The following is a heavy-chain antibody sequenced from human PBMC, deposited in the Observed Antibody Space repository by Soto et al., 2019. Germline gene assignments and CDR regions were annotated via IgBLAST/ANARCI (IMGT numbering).Heavy chain of an antibody. D-gene: IGHD3-9*01. Sequence: SETLSLTCTVSGGSLRGYSWSWIRPSPGKGLEWIGYVYSGGGTNYSPSFMGRVTISVDTTDNQFSLKLNSVTAADTAVYYCAREKTPMSPHYFYYGMDVWGQGTTVT. V-gene: IGHV4-59*01. CDR1: GGSLRGYS. CDR3: AREKTPMSPHYFYYGMDV. J-gene: IGHJ6*02. CDR2: VYSGGGT.